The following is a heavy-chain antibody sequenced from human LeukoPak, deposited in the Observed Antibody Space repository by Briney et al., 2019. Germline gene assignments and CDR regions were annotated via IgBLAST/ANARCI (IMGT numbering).Heavy chain of an antibody. J-gene: IGHJ4*02. CDR1: GFTFCDYG. CDR2: IRSEAYDTTP. CDR3: SRAAGYDFILEY. D-gene: IGHD5-12*01. V-gene: IGHV3-49*05. Sequence: NPGQSLRLSCTASGFTFCDYGMSWFRQAPGKGLEWVGFIRSEAYDTTPQYGASVKGRFTISKDDSRRIAFLQMSGLKTEDTAVYYCSRAAGYDFILEYWGQGTLVTVSS.